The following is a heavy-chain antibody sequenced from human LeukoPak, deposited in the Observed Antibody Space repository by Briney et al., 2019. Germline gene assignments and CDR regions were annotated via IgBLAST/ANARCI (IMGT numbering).Heavy chain of an antibody. D-gene: IGHD6-13*01. J-gene: IGHJ4*02. CDR2: INAGNGNT. CDR1: GYTFTSYA. CDR3: ARVWRAIAVDY. V-gene: IGHV1-3*01. Sequence: ASVQVSCKASGYTFTSYAMHWGRQAPGQRLEWMGWINAGNGNTKYSQKFQGRVTITRDTSASTAYMELSSLRSEDTAVYYCARVWRAIAVDYWGQGTLVTVSS.